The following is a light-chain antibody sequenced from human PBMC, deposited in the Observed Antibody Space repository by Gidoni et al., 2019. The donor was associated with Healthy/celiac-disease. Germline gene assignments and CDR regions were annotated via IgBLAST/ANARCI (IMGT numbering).Light chain of an antibody. CDR2: DAS. CDR1: QSVSSY. CDR3: QQRSNWPLVVT. Sequence: EIVLTQSPATLSLSPGERATLSCRASQSVSSYLAWYQQKPGQAPRLLIYDASNRATGIPARFSGSGSGTDFTLTISSLEPEDFAVYYCQQRSNWPLVVTFXPXTKVDIK. J-gene: IGKJ3*01. V-gene: IGKV3-11*01.